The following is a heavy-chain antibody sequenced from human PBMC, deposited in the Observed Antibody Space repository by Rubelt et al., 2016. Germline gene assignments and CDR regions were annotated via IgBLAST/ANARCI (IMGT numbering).Heavy chain of an antibody. CDR3: AREEAGIAAVFDY. CDR1: GFTFTGYW. CDR2: IKQDGSVK. Sequence: VQLVESGGGVVQPGGSLRLSCAASGFTFTGYWMAWVRQAPGKGLEWVANIKQDGSVKHYVDSGRGRFTISRDNAKNSLYLQVSSLRAEDTAVYYCAREEAGIAAVFDYWGQGTLVTVSS. D-gene: IGHD6-25*01. J-gene: IGHJ4*02. V-gene: IGHV3-7*01.